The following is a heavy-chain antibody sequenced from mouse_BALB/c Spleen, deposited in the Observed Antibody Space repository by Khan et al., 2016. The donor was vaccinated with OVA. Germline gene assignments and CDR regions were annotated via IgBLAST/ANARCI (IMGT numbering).Heavy chain of an antibody. V-gene: IGHV3-2*02. CDR1: GYSITSDYA. CDR3: AMGRTY. J-gene: IGHJ3*01. Sequence: EVQLQESGPGLVKPSQSLSLTCTVTGYSITSDYAWNWIRQFPGNKLEWMGHISYSGATSYNTSLKSRISVTRATSKNQFFLQLNSVTTEETATYYCAMGRTYWGQGTLVAVSA. CDR2: ISYSGAT. D-gene: IGHD2-3*01.